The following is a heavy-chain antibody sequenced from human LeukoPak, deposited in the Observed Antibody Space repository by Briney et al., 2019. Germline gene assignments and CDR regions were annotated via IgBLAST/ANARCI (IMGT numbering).Heavy chain of an antibody. Sequence: ASVKVSCKASGYTFTGYGISWVRQPPGQGLEWMGWISAYNGNTNYAQKLQGRVTMTTDTSTSTGYWELRRLRFDDAAVYSCARDAMVTNFDCGGQGTLVTVYS. CDR2: ISAYNGNT. J-gene: IGHJ4*02. V-gene: IGHV1-18*04. D-gene: IGHD2-21*02. CDR3: ARDAMVTNFDC. CDR1: GYTFTGYG.